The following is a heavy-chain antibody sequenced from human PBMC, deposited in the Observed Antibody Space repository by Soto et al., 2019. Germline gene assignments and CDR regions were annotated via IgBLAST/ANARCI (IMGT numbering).Heavy chain of an antibody. CDR3: HGGNWFDP. D-gene: IGHD3-16*01. CDR2: ISSKAYGGTT. V-gene: IGHV3-49*04. J-gene: IGHJ5*02. Sequence: GGSLRLSCTASGFTFGDYAMSWVRQAPGKGLEWVGFISSKAYGGTTEYAASVKGRFTISRDDSKSIAYLQMNSLKTEDTAVYYCHGGNWFDPWGQGTLVTVSS. CDR1: GFTFGDYA.